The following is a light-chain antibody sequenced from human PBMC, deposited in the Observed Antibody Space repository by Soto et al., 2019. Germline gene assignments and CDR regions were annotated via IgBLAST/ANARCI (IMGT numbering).Light chain of an antibody. CDR2: DTS. J-gene: IGKJ1*01. CDR1: QSLANSF. V-gene: IGKV3D-20*02. CDR3: QQLKSNLIT. Sequence: EFVLTQAPVTLSLSPGERATLSCRASQSLANSFIAWYQQKPGQAPRLLIYDTSSRASGIPDRFSGSGSGTEFTLTISSLQPEDFATYYCQQLKSNLITFGQGTKVDVK.